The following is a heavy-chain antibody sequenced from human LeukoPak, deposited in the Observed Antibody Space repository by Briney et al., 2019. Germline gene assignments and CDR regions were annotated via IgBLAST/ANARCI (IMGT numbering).Heavy chain of an antibody. V-gene: IGHV5-51*01. CDR1: GYSFTSYW. CDR2: IYPGDSDT. CDR3: ARFSSGSYNWFDP. Sequence: GESLKISCKGSGYSFTSYWIGWVRQMPGKGLEWMGIIYPGDSDTGYSPSFQGQVTISADKSISTAYLQWSSPKASDTAMYYCARFSSGSYNWFDPWGQGTLVTVSS. D-gene: IGHD1-26*01. J-gene: IGHJ5*02.